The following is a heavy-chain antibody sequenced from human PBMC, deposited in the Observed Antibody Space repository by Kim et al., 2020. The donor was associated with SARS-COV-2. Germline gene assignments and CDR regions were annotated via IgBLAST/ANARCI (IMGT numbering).Heavy chain of an antibody. CDR3: AREGQYCSGGSCYDFDY. D-gene: IGHD2-15*01. Sequence: GGSLRLSCAASGFTFSSYSMNWVRQAPGKGLEWVSSISSSSSYIYYADSVKGRFTISRDNAKNSLYLQMNSLRAEDTAVYYCAREGQYCSGGSCYDFDYWGQGTLVTVSS. V-gene: IGHV3-21*01. J-gene: IGHJ4*02. CDR2: ISSSSSYI. CDR1: GFTFSSYS.